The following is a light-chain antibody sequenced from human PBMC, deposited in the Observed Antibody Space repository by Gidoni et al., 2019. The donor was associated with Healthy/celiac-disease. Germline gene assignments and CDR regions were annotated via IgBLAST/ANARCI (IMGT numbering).Light chain of an antibody. V-gene: IGKV3-20*01. CDR3: QQYCSSLT. CDR1: QSVSSSY. Sequence: EIVLTQSPGTLSLSPGERATLSCRASQSVSSSYLAWYQQKPGQAPRLLIYGASSSATGIPDRCSGSGSVTDFTLTIIRLEPEDFAVYYCQQYCSSLTFGGGTKVEIK. CDR2: GAS. J-gene: IGKJ4*01.